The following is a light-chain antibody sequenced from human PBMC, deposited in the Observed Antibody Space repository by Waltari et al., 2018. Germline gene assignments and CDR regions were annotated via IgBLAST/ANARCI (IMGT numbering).Light chain of an antibody. J-gene: IGKJ2*01. Sequence: DILMTQSPLSLPVTPGEPASISCRSSQSLLHSNGYNYLDWYLQKPGQSPQVLIYLGSNRASGVPDRFSGSGSGTDFTRNISRVEAEDVGVYYCMQILQPARTFGQGTRLEIK. CDR2: LGS. CDR1: QSLLHSNGYNY. V-gene: IGKV2-28*01. CDR3: MQILQPART.